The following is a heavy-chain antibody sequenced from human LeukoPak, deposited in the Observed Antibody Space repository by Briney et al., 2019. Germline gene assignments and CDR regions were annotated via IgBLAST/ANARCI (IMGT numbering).Heavy chain of an antibody. V-gene: IGHV4-30-2*01. D-gene: IGHD6-6*01. J-gene: IGHJ4*02. Sequence: QLQLQESGSGLVKPSQTLSLTCAVSGGSISSGGYSWSWIRQPPGKGLEWIGYIYHSGSTYYNPSLKSRVIISLDTPKSQFSLKLSSVTAADTAVYYCATSSLSLPRYLGQGTLVTVSS. CDR2: IYHSGST. CDR1: GGSISSGGYS. CDR3: ATSSLSLPRY.